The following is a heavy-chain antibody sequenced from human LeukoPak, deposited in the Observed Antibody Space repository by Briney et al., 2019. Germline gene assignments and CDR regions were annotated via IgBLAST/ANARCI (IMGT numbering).Heavy chain of an antibody. V-gene: IGHV4-39*01. D-gene: IGHD5-12*01. J-gene: IGHJ3*02. CDR1: GGSISSSSYY. CDR2: IYYSGST. Sequence: PSETLSLTCTVSGGSISSSSYYWGWIRQPPGKGLEWIGSIYYSGSTYYNPSLKSRVTISVDTSKNQFSLKLSSVTAADTAIYFCARHSRSGSGGYENAFDIWGQGTMVTVSS. CDR3: ARHSRSGSGGYENAFDI.